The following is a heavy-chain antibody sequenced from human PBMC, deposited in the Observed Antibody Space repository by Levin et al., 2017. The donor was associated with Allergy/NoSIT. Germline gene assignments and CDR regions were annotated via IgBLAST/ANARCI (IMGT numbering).Heavy chain of an antibody. CDR3: ARDLVTVVTPGVVGY. J-gene: IGHJ4*02. CDR2: ISSGGTTI. V-gene: IGHV3-48*02. Sequence: PPGGSLRLSCAASGFTFSAYSMNWVRQAPGKGLEWISYISSGGTTIYSADSLKGRFTISRDDAKNSLYLQMNSLRDEDTAVYYCARDLVTVVTPGVVGYWGQGTLVTVSS. D-gene: IGHD4-23*01. CDR1: GFTFSAYS.